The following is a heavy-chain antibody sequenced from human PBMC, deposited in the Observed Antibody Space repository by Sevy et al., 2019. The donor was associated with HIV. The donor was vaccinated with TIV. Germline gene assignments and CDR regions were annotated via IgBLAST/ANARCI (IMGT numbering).Heavy chain of an antibody. Sequence: ASVKVSCKSTGYIFSDYNMHWVRQAPGQGLEWMALINPKGGDTIYAQRFRGRVSMTRDTSMSTAYMELSGLTSDDTAVYYCVRESITAPKKLLSFDIWGQGTMVTVSS. V-gene: IGHV1-2*06. CDR1: GYIFSDYN. J-gene: IGHJ3*02. D-gene: IGHD6-13*01. CDR3: VRESITAPKKLLSFDI. CDR2: INPKGGDT.